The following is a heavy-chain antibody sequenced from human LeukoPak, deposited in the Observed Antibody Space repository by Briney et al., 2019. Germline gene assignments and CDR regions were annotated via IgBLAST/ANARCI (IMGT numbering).Heavy chain of an antibody. J-gene: IGHJ4*02. CDR1: GFTFSSYA. CDR2: ISGSGGTT. D-gene: IGHD3-3*01. Sequence: GGSLRLSCAASGFTFSSYAMTWVRQAPGKGLEWVSAISGSGGTTYYADSVKGRFTISRDNSKNTLYLQMNSLRAEDTAVYYCAKCHDFWSGYSHQWGQGTLVTVSS. V-gene: IGHV3-23*01. CDR3: AKCHDFWSGYSHQ.